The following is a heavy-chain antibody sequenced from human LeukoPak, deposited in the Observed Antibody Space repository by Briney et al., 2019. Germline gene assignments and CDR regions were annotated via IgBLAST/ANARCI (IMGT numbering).Heavy chain of an antibody. D-gene: IGHD2-2*01. J-gene: IGHJ3*02. CDR2: INHSGST. CDR3: ARGPRRWAAAMRAFDI. V-gene: IGHV4-34*01. CDR1: GGSFRGYY. Sequence: SETLSLTCAVYGGSFRGYYWSWIRQPPGKGLEWIGEINHSGSTNYNPSLKSRVTISVDTSKNQFSLKLSSVTAADTAVYYCARGPRRWAAAMRAFDIWGQGTMVTVSS.